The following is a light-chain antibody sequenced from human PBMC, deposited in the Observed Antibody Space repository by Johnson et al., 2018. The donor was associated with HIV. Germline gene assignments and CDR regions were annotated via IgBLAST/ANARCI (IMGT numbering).Light chain of an antibody. Sequence: QSVLTQPPSVSAAPGQKVTISCSGNNSNIGNNYVSWYQHLPGTAPKLLIYDNDQRPSGIPDRFSGSKSGTSATLDITGLQTGDEADYYCGTWDSSLSAGVFGTGTTVTVL. CDR2: DND. CDR3: GTWDSSLSAGV. J-gene: IGLJ1*01. CDR1: NSNIGNNY. V-gene: IGLV1-51*01.